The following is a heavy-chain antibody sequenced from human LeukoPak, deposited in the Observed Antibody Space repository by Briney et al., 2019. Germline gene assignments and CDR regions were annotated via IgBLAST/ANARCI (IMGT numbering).Heavy chain of an antibody. CDR3: ARDHYRKDTSISTSAFDI. J-gene: IGHJ3*02. Sequence: SETLSLTCTVSGGSISSGIYYWTWIRQPPGKGLEWLAFVFDSGDTKDTMYNPSLKSRLTLSLDTSKNQFSLKLSSVTAADAAVYYCARDHYRKDTSISTSAFDIWGQGTMVTVSS. CDR1: GGSISSGIYY. CDR2: VFDSGDT. D-gene: IGHD1-14*01. V-gene: IGHV4-61*01.